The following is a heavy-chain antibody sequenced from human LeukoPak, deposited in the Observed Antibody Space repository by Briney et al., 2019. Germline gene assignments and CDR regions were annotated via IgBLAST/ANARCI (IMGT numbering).Heavy chain of an antibody. CDR3: ARVDTAMEQLFDY. V-gene: IGHV1-8*01. Sequence: ASVKVSCKASGYTFTSYDINWVRQATGQGLEWMGWMNPNSGNTGYAQKFQGRVTMTRNTSISTAYMELSSLRSDDTAVYYCARVDTAMEQLFDYWGQGTLVTVSS. CDR1: GYTFTSYD. CDR2: MNPNSGNT. D-gene: IGHD5-18*01. J-gene: IGHJ4*02.